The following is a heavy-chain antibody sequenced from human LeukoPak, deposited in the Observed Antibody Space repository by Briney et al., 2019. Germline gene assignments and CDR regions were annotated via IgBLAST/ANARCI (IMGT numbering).Heavy chain of an antibody. D-gene: IGHD2-15*01. CDR2: IYYSGST. CDR1: GGSISSYY. Sequence: SETLSLTCTVSGGSISSYYWSWIRQPPGKGLEWIGYIYYSGSTNYNPSLKSRVTISVDTSKNQFSLKLSSVTAADTAVYYCARDSRSYCSGGSCYPSRQSRYWYFDLWGGGTLVTVSS. V-gene: IGHV4-59*01. J-gene: IGHJ2*01. CDR3: ARDSRSYCSGGSCYPSRQSRYWYFDL.